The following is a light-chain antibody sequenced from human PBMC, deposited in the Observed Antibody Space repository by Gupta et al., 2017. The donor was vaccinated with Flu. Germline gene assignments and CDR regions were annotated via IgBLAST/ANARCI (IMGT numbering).Light chain of an antibody. CDR2: GEN. CDR1: SLRSYY. CDR3: NSRDSSGNHLWV. J-gene: IGLJ3*02. Sequence: SSELTQDPAVSVALGQTVRITCQGDSLRSYYASWYQQTPGQAPVLVIYGENKRPSGIPDRFSGSRSGNTASLTITGAQAEEEGDYYCNSRDSSGNHLWVFGGGTKLTVL. V-gene: IGLV3-19*01.